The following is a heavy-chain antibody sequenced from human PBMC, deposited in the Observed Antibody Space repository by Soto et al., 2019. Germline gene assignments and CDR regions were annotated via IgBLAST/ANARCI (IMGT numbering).Heavy chain of an antibody. J-gene: IGHJ4*02. CDR3: ARGYSSGWYYFEY. CDR1: GFTFSSYA. Sequence: GGSLRLSCAASGFTFSSYAMHWVRQAPGKGLEWVAVISYDGSNKYYADSVKGRFTISRDNSKNTLYLQMNSLRAEDTAVYYCARGYSSGWYYFEYWGQGTLVTVSS. V-gene: IGHV3-30-3*01. CDR2: ISYDGSNK. D-gene: IGHD6-19*01.